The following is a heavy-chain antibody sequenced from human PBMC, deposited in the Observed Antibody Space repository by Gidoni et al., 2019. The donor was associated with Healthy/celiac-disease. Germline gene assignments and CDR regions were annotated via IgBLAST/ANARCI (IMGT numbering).Heavy chain of an antibody. CDR2: SYSGGST. Sequence: EVQLVESGGGLIQPGGSLRLSCAASGFTVSSNYMSWVRQAPGKGLGWVSVSYSGGSTYYADSVKGRFTISRDNSKNTLYLQMNSLRAEDTAVYYCARDTIYYDSSGYFVYWGQGTLVTVSS. CDR3: ARDTIYYDSSGYFVY. D-gene: IGHD3-22*01. V-gene: IGHV3-53*01. CDR1: GFTVSSNY. J-gene: IGHJ4*02.